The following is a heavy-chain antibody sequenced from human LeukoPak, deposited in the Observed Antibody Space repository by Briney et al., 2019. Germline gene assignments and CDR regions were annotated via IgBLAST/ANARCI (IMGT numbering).Heavy chain of an antibody. CDR3: ARDHLWEAFDY. CDR1: GFTFSSYS. D-gene: IGHD3-16*01. V-gene: IGHV3-48*01. Sequence: GGSLRLSCAASGFTFSSYSMNWVRQAPGKGLEWVSYISSSSSTIYYADSVKGRFTISRDNAKNSLYLQMNSLRAEDTAVYYCARDHLWEAFDYWGQGTLVTVSS. J-gene: IGHJ4*02. CDR2: ISSSSSTI.